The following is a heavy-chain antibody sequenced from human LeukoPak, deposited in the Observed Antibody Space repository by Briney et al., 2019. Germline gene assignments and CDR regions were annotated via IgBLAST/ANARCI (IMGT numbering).Heavy chain of an antibody. Sequence: SVKVSCKASGGTFSSYAISWVRQAPGQGLEWMGGIIPIFGTANYAQKFQGRVTITADKSTSTAYLELRNLRSEDTAVYYCVLYSSSWEEAYWGQGTLVIVSS. V-gene: IGHV1-69*06. CDR1: GGTFSSYA. J-gene: IGHJ4*02. CDR3: VLYSSSWEEAY. CDR2: IIPIFGTA. D-gene: IGHD6-13*01.